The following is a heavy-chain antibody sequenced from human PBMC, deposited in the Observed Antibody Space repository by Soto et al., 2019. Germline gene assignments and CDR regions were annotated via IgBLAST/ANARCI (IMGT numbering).Heavy chain of an antibody. CDR2: IIPIFGTA. CDR3: ARDSPIAVADTDY. V-gene: IGHV1-69*13. CDR1: GGTFSSYA. Sequence: ASVKVSCKASGGTFSSYAISWVRQAPGQGLEWMGGIIPIFGTANYAQKFQGRVTITADESTSTAYMELRSLRSDDTAVYYCARDSPIAVADTDYWGQGTLVTVSS. J-gene: IGHJ4*02. D-gene: IGHD6-19*01.